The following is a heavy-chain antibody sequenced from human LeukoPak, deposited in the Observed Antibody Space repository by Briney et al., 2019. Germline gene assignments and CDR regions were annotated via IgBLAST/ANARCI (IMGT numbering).Heavy chain of an antibody. CDR2: IRSGGTTI. Sequence: GESLRLSCAASGFTFTTYWMNWVRQAPGKGLEWVASIRSGGTTIFYSDSVKGRFTISRDDVRKSLYLQMNSLRLEDTATYYCAKDGDGYIFESWGQGTLVIVSS. V-gene: IGHV3-48*04. D-gene: IGHD5-18*01. J-gene: IGHJ4*02. CDR3: AKDGDGYIFES. CDR1: GFTFTTYW.